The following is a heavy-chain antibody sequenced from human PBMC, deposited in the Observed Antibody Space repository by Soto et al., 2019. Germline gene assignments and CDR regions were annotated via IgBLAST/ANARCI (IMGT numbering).Heavy chain of an antibody. CDR1: GYSFTSLD. V-gene: IGHV1-8*01. CDR3: ARGVSAGVDY. Sequence: QVKLVQSGAEVREPGASVKVSCKASGYSFTSLDINWVRQTAGQGLEWMGWMQPSTGSTGYAQKFQGRVTITRDTSINTAYMELTTLTSDDTASYYCARGVSAGVDYWGQGTLVTVSS. D-gene: IGHD1-26*01. J-gene: IGHJ4*02. CDR2: MQPSTGST.